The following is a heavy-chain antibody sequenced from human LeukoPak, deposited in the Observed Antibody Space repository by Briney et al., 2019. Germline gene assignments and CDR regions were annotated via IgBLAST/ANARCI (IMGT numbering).Heavy chain of an antibody. CDR2: INHSGST. CDR1: GGSFSGYY. Sequence: SETLSLTCAVYGGSFSGYYWSWIRQPPGKGLEWIGEINHSGSTYYNPSLKSRVTISVDTSKNQFSLKLSSVTAADTAVYYCARHARGYSGYNYYYYYYMDVWGKGTTVTISS. D-gene: IGHD5-12*01. J-gene: IGHJ6*03. V-gene: IGHV4-34*01. CDR3: ARHARGYSGYNYYYYYYMDV.